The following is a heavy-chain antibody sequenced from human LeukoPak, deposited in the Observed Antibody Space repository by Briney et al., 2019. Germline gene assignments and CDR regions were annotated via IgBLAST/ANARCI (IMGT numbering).Heavy chain of an antibody. CDR1: GFSFSAYE. CDR3: AKGGDYGDYDATPFDY. D-gene: IGHD4-17*01. Sequence: SLRLSCAASGFSFSAYEFNWVRQAAGRGLECISYISSSGRTIDYTDSVKGRFTISRDNAKNSLFLQMNSLWAEDTAVYYCAKGGDYGDYDATPFDYWGQGTLVTVSS. CDR2: ISSSGRTI. J-gene: IGHJ4*02. V-gene: IGHV3-48*03.